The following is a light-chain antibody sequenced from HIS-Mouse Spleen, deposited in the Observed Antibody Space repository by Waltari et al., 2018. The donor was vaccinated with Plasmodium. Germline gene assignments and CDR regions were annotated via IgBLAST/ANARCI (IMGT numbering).Light chain of an antibody. CDR1: ALPKNY. J-gene: IGLJ3*02. V-gene: IGLV3-10*01. CDR2: EDS. Sequence: SYELPQPPSVPVSPGQTARITCSGDALPKNYASWYPQKSGQAPVLVIYEDSKRPSGPPERFSGSSSGTMATLTISGAQVEDEADYYCYSTDSSGNHRVFGGGTKLTVL. CDR3: YSTDSSGNHRV.